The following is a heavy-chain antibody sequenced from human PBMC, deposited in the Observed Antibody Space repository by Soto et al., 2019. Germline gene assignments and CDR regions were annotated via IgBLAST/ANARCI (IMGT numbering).Heavy chain of an antibody. CDR3: AKTGAYCTSTSCYGDYPFDF. CDR1: GFTFSPYA. Sequence: GGSLRLSCAASGFTFSPYAMSWVRQAPGKGLEWVSAISGSGDSTYYADSVKGRFTTSRDNSQSTLYLQMNRLRAEDTAVFYCAKTGAYCTSTSCYGDYPFDFWGPGIMITVYS. D-gene: IGHD2-2*01. CDR2: ISGSGDST. J-gene: IGHJ4*02. V-gene: IGHV3-23*01.